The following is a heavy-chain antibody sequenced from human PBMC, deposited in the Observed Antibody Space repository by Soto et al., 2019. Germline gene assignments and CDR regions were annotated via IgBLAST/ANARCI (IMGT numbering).Heavy chain of an antibody. CDR2: IYYSGST. CDR1: GGSISSSSYD. V-gene: IGHV4-39*01. J-gene: IGHJ5*02. Sequence: QLQLQESGPGLVKPSETLSLTCTVSGGSISSSSYDWGWIRQPPGKGLELIGLIYYSGSTYYNPSLKSRVTISVDTSKTQLSLKMSSMTAADTAVYYCAGPKIAFYNWFDPWGQGTLVTVSS. CDR3: AGPKIAFYNWFDP. D-gene: IGHD3-3*02.